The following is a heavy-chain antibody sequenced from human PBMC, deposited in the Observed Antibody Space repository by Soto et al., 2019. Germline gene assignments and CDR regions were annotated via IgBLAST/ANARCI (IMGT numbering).Heavy chain of an antibody. CDR2: MNPNSGKT. V-gene: IGHV1-8*01. J-gene: IGHJ4*02. CDR1: GYTFTSYN. D-gene: IGHD1-26*01. Sequence: GASVKVSCKASGYTFTSYNINWVRQATGQGLEWMGWMNPNSGKTGYAQKFQGRVTMTRNISLSTTYMELSSLKSEDTAVYFCARGVGWEPLDYWGQGTLVTVSS. CDR3: ARGVGWEPLDY.